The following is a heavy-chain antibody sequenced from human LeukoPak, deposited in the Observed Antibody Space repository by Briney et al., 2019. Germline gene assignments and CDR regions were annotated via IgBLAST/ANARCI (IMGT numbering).Heavy chain of an antibody. CDR1: GYTFTGYY. D-gene: IGHD1-1*01. V-gene: IGHV1-2*06. J-gene: IGHJ4*02. Sequence: ASVKVSCKASGYTFTGYYLHWVRQAPGQGLEWVGRIHPNGGGTSYAQKFQGTVTMTRDTSITTAYMELSSLISDDTAVYYCARGSLAGTTGTTGFDYWGLGTLVTVSS. CDR3: ARGSLAGTTGTTGFDY. CDR2: IHPNGGGT.